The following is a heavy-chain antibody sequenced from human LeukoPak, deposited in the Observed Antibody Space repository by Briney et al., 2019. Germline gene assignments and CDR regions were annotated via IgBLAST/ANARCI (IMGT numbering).Heavy chain of an antibody. CDR2: IYYSGTT. CDR3: ARVGYSGYDNRGSFDY. D-gene: IGHD5-12*01. Sequence: PSETLSLTCTVSGGSISSSSYYWGWIRQPPGRGLEWVGSIYYSGTTYYNPSLKSRVTISVDTSKNQFSLRLSSVTAADTAVYYCARVGYSGYDNRGSFDYWGQGTLVTVSS. CDR1: GGSISSSSYY. J-gene: IGHJ4*02. V-gene: IGHV4-39*07.